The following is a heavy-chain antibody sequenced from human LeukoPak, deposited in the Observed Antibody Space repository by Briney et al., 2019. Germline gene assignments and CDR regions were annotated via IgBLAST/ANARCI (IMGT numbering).Heavy chain of an antibody. D-gene: IGHD4-17*01. J-gene: IGHJ6*02. CDR1: GFTFSGYP. Sequence: GKSLRLSCAASGFTFSGYPIHWVRQAPGKGLEWVAVISYDGSNKYYADSVKGRFTISRDNSKNTLYLQMNSLRAEDTAVYYCARGPYGDYEGDYYYGMDVWGQGTTVTVSS. CDR3: ARGPYGDYEGDYYYGMDV. V-gene: IGHV3-30-3*01. CDR2: ISYDGSNK.